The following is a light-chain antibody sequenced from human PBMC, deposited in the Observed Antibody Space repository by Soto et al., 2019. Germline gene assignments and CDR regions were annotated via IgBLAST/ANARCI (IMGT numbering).Light chain of an antibody. CDR1: NSDVGTYNL. CDR3: CSYAGSSYV. V-gene: IGLV2-23*02. Sequence: SALTQPSSVSGSPAQSITISCTGTNSDVGTYNLVSWYQQLPGKAPKLIIYEVTKRPSGVSNRFSGSKSGNTASLTVSGLQAEDESDYYCCSYAGSSYVFGTGTKVTVL. CDR2: EVT. J-gene: IGLJ1*01.